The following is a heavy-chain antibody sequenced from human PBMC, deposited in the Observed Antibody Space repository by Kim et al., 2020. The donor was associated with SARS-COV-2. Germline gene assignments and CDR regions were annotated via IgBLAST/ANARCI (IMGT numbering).Heavy chain of an antibody. CDR3: ARVGSTGYSYGNQKYYFDY. CDR2: ISSSSSYI. D-gene: IGHD5-18*01. V-gene: IGHV3-21*01. Sequence: GGSLRLSCAASGFTFSSYSMNWVRQAPGKGLEWVSSISSSSSYIYYADSVKGRFTISRDNAKNSLYLQMNSLRAEDTAVYYCARVGSTGYSYGNQKYYFDYWGQGTLVTVSS. J-gene: IGHJ4*02. CDR1: GFTFSSYS.